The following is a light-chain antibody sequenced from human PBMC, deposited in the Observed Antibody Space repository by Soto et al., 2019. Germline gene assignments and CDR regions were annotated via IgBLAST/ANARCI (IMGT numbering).Light chain of an antibody. J-gene: IGLJ1*01. V-gene: IGLV2-14*03. CDR3: SSYTSSSTYV. CDR1: SGDVGANNY. Sequence: QSALTQPASVSGSLGQSITISCTGTSGDVGANNYVSWYQQHPGEVPRLMIYDVNNRPSGVSNRFSGSKSGNTASLTISWLQAEDEADYYCSSYTSSSTYVFGAGTKVTVL. CDR2: DVN.